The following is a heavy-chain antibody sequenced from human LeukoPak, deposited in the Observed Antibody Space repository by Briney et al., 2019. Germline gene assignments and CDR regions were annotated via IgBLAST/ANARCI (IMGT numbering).Heavy chain of an antibody. D-gene: IGHD1-26*01. Sequence: SETLSLTCAVYGGSFSGYYWSWIRQPPGKGLEWIGEINHSGSTNYNPSLKSRVTISVDTSKNQFSLKLSSVTAADTAVYYCASGSYFYFDYWGQGTLVTVSS. CDR1: GGSFSGYY. V-gene: IGHV4-34*01. J-gene: IGHJ4*02. CDR2: INHSGST. CDR3: ASGSYFYFDY.